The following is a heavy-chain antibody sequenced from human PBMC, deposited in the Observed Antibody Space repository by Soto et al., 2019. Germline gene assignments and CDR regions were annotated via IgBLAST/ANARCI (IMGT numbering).Heavy chain of an antibody. J-gene: IGHJ4*02. CDR1: GGSITPYY. D-gene: IGHD6-13*01. Sequence: QVQLQESGPGLVKPSETLSLTCTVSGGSITPYYWSWIRQPPGKRLEWIGYISSSGFTNYHPSLNSRVTISVDTSKNQFSLKLSSVTAADTAVYYCVRGCYSSSWFDLWGQGTVVTVSS. CDR2: ISSSGFT. CDR3: VRGCYSSSWFDL. V-gene: IGHV4-59*01.